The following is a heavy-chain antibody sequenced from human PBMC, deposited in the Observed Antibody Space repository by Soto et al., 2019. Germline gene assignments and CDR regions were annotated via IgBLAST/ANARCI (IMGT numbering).Heavy chain of an antibody. CDR1: GYTFTRYY. CDR3: ARDLAVAGPFTYYYYYGMDL. D-gene: IGHD6-19*01. V-gene: IGHV1-46*01. J-gene: IGHJ6*02. Sequence: ASVKVSCKASGYTFTRYYMHWVRQAPGQGLEWMGIINPSGGSTSYAQKFQGRVTMTRDTSTSTVYMELSSLRSEDTAVYYCARDLAVAGPFTYYYYYGMDLWGQGTKVTVSS. CDR2: INPSGGST.